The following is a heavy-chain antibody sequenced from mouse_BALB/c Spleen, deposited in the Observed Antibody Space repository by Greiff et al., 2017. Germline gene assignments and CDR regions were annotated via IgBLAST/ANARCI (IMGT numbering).Heavy chain of an antibody. CDR1: GYSFTGYF. Sequence: VQLKESGPELVKPGASVKISCKASGYSFTGYFMNWVKQSHGKSLEWIGRINPYNGDTFYNQKFKGKATLTVDKSSSTAHMELLSLTSEDSAVYYCGKRSSYDAMDYWGQGTSVTVSS. CDR2: INPYNGDT. J-gene: IGHJ4*01. V-gene: IGHV1-37*01. CDR3: GKRSSYDAMDY. D-gene: IGHD1-1*01.